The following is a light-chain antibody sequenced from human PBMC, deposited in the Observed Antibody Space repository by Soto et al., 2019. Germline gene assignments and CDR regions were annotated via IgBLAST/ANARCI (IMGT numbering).Light chain of an antibody. Sequence: DLQMTQSPSSLSASVGDRLTITCQASQDISNYLNWYQQKPGKAPKLLIYDASNLETGVPSRFSGSGSGTDFTFTISSLQPEDIATYYCQQYDNLPPLTFGGGTKVEIK. CDR1: QDISNY. V-gene: IGKV1-33*01. CDR2: DAS. J-gene: IGKJ4*01. CDR3: QQYDNLPPLT.